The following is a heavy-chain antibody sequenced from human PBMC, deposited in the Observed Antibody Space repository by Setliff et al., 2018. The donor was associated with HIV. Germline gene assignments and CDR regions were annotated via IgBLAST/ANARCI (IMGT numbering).Heavy chain of an antibody. Sequence: KPSETLSLTCTVSGASISSGVYYWSWIRQHQGKGLECIGYIYTSGSTNYNPSLKSRVPLSVDPSKNRSSLELSPVTAADTAVYYGARGRSFYAPGGWDSGGQGTLVTAPQ. CDR2: IYTSGST. CDR1: GASISSGVYY. CDR3: ARGRSFYAPGGWDS. V-gene: IGHV4-31*03. D-gene: IGHD2-2*01. J-gene: IGHJ4*02.